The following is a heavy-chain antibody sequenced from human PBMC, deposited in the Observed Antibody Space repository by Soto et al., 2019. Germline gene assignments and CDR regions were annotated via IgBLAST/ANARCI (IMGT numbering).Heavy chain of an antibody. CDR1: GYTFSSYG. D-gene: IGHD4-4*01. V-gene: IGHV1-18*01. Sequence: ASVKVSCKASGYTFSSYGLNWVRQAPGQGLEWLGWVSPYDGYTNYSQKFQGRVTITRDTSASTACMELSSLRSEDTAVYYCARDAMTTEFDYWGQGTLVTVSS. CDR2: VSPYDGYT. CDR3: ARDAMTTEFDY. J-gene: IGHJ4*02.